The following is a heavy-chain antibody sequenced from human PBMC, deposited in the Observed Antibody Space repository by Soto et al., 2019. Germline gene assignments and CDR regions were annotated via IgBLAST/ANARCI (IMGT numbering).Heavy chain of an antibody. CDR2: IWNHGRED. D-gene: IGHD6-19*01. V-gene: IGHV3-33*01. J-gene: IGHJ4*02. CDR1: GFTFSTYG. CDR3: VRGPWLVGDVTSFDY. Sequence: QVHLVESGGGVVQPGRSLRLSCAASGFTFSTYGMHWVLQAPGKGLEWVALIWNHGREDSYADSVKGRFTISRDNFKNTLYLQMNSLRADDTAVYYCVRGPWLVGDVTSFDYWGQGTLVTVSS.